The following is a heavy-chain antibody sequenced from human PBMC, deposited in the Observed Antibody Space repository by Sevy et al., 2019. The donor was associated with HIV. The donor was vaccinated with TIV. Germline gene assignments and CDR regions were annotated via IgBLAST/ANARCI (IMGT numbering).Heavy chain of an antibody. CDR3: ARDRPKGIVGATRGGNDY. V-gene: IGHV3-7*01. Sequence: GGSLRLSCAASGFTFSSYWMSWVRQAPGKGLEWVANIKQDGSEEYYVDSGKGRFTISRDNAKNSLYLQMNSLRAEDTAVYYCARDRPKGIVGATRGGNDYWGQGTLVTVSS. J-gene: IGHJ4*02. CDR2: IKQDGSEE. D-gene: IGHD1-26*01. CDR1: GFTFSSYW.